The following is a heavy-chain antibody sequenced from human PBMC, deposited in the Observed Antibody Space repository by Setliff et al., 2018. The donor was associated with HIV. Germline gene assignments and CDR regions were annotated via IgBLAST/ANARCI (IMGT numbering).Heavy chain of an antibody. J-gene: IGHJ4*02. CDR2: IYKSGTT. CDR1: GGSITSYH. CDR3: GRLSETAMASFDS. V-gene: IGHV4-4*08. Sequence: SETLSLTCSVSGGSITSYHWSWIRQSPGKGLEWIGYIYKSGTTNYKSSLKSRVTISADPSKNQFSPKVTSVTAADTAVYYCGRLSETAMASFDSWGQGTQVTVSS. D-gene: IGHD5-18*01.